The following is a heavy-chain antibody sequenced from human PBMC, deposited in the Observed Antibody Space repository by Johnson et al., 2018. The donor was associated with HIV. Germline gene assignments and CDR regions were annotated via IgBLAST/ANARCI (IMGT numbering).Heavy chain of an antibody. Sequence: VQLVESGGGLVQPGGSLKLSCAASGFTFSGSPMHWVRQASGTGLEWVGRFRSKVNNYATAYAASVTGRFIITRDDSNNTAYLQMNSLKTEDTAMYYCTTYSGSHRGGDAFDIWGQGTMVTVSS. V-gene: IGHV3-73*02. D-gene: IGHD1-26*01. CDR2: FRSKVNNYAT. J-gene: IGHJ3*02. CDR1: GFTFSGSP. CDR3: TTYSGSHRGGDAFDI.